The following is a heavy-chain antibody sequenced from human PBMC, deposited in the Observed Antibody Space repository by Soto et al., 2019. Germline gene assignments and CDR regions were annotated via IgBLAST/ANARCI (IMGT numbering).Heavy chain of an antibody. D-gene: IGHD5-18*01. CDR2: IYHSGST. J-gene: IGHJ4*02. Sequence: SETLSLTCAVSGGSISSGGYSWSWIRQPPGKGLEWIGYIYHSGSTYYNPSLKSRVTISVDTSKNQFSLKLNSVTAADTAVYFCARAMVTIDYWGQGTLVTVSS. V-gene: IGHV4-30-2*01. CDR1: GGSISSGGYS. CDR3: ARAMVTIDY.